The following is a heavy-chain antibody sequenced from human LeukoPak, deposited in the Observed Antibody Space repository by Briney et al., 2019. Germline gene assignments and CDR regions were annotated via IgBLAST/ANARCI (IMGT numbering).Heavy chain of an antibody. CDR1: GFIFSNYS. V-gene: IGHV3-21*01. Sequence: GGSLRLSCAASGFIFSNYSMNWVRQAPGKGLEWVSSISSSSYIYYSDSVKGRFTISRDNAKNSLYLQMNSVRAEDTAVYYCARDPLYYDSSGYYGGFDYWGQGTLVTVSS. D-gene: IGHD3-22*01. CDR2: ISSSSYI. J-gene: IGHJ4*02. CDR3: ARDPLYYDSSGYYGGFDY.